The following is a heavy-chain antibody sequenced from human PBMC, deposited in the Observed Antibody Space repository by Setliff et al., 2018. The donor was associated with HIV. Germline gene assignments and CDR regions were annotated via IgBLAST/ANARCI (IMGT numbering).Heavy chain of an antibody. J-gene: IGHJ5*02. CDR2: IYTGST. V-gene: IGHV4-61*05. Sequence: SETLSLTCAVSGYSISSSGYYWGWIRQPPGKGLEWIGYIYTGSTNYNPSLKSRVTILADTSKNRFSLTLNSVTAADTAVYYCARCRLNGGFNLWGQGTLVTVSS. D-gene: IGHD7-27*01. CDR1: GYSISSSGYY. CDR3: ARCRLNGGFNL.